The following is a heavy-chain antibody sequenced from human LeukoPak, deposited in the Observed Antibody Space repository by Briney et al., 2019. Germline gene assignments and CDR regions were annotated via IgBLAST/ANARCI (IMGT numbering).Heavy chain of an antibody. CDR2: ISAYNGNT. D-gene: IGHD3-3*01. V-gene: IGHV1-18*01. J-gene: IGHJ6*03. Sequence: ASVKVSCKASGYTFTSYGISWVRQAPGQGLEWMGWISAYNGNTNYAQKLQGRVTMTTDTSTSTAYMEPRSLRSDDTAVYYCARAGPNYDFWSANYYYYMDVWGKGTTVTVSS. CDR1: GYTFTSYG. CDR3: ARAGPNYDFWSANYYYYMDV.